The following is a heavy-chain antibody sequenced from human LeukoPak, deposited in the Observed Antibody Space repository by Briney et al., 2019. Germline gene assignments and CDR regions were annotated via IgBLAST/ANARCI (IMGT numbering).Heavy chain of an antibody. J-gene: IGHJ6*02. V-gene: IGHV1-2*02. CDR1: GYTFTGYY. CDR3: ARVQVWGSHRSKEYYGMDV. Sequence: ASVKVSCKASGYTFTGYYIHWVRQAPGQRLEWMGWLNPNSSATNYAQNFQGRVTVTRDTSISTAYMEVSRLRSDDTAVYYCARVQVWGSHRSKEYYGMDVWGQGTTVTVSS. D-gene: IGHD3-16*02. CDR2: LNPNSSAT.